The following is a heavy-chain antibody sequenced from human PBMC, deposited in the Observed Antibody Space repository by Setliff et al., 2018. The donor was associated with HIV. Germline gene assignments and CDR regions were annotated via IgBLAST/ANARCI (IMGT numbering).Heavy chain of an antibody. V-gene: IGHV1-3*01. CDR3: ARDYSGTYYGDIDW. D-gene: IGHD1-26*01. Sequence: RASVKVSCKASGYTFTSYAMHWVRQAPGQRLEWMGWINAANGKTKYSQKFQGRLTITGDISASTVDMELSRLKPEDTALYFCARDYSGTYYGDIDWWGQGTLVTVSS. CDR2: INAANGKT. CDR1: GYTFTSYA. J-gene: IGHJ4*02.